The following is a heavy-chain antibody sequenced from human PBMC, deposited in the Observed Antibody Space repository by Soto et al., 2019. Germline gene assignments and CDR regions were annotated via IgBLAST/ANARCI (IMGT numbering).Heavy chain of an antibody. D-gene: IGHD7-27*01. V-gene: IGHV3-30-3*01. Sequence: LSCAASGFSFSISPMHWVRQAPGKGPEWVALISYDGTNKFYADSVKGRFTISRDNSKSTLYLQVDSLRPEDAAVYYCARDPKTSGGQHWAFNYFDSWGQGTLVTVSS. CDR2: ISYDGTNK. CDR3: ARDPKTSGGQHWAFNYFDS. CDR1: GFSFSISP. J-gene: IGHJ4*02.